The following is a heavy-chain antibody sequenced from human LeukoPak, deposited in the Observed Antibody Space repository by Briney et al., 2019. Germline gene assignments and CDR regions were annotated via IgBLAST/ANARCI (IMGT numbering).Heavy chain of an antibody. CDR2: ISWDGGST. V-gene: IGHV3-43*01. CDR3: ARGLGGSYFDY. CDR1: GFTFDDYT. Sequence: PGGSLRLSCAASGFTFDDYTMHWVRQAPGKGLEWVSLISWDGGSTYYADSVKGRFTISRDSSKNSLYLQMNSLRTEDTALYYCARGLGGSYFDYWGQGTLVTVSS. J-gene: IGHJ4*02. D-gene: IGHD1-26*01.